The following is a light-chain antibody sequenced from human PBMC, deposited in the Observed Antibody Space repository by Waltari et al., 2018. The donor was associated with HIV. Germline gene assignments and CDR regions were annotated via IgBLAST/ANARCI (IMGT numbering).Light chain of an antibody. Sequence: QSALTQPPSASGSLGQSVTISCPGTSTDISGYDYVPWYQQHPGKAPKLLIYEVNQRPSGVPDRFSASRSDNRASLTVSGLQDEDEAEYYCSSYTDFNTPHVFGTGTKVTVL. J-gene: IGLJ1*01. V-gene: IGLV2-8*01. CDR2: EVN. CDR1: STDISGYDY. CDR3: SSYTDFNTPHV.